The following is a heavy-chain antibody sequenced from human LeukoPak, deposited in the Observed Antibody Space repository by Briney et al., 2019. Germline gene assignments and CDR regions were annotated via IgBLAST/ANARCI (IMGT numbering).Heavy chain of an antibody. J-gene: IGHJ4*02. Sequence: SETLSLTCTVSGGSITNRHFFWSWVRRPPGKGLEWIGSMSYSWRTFYNPSRRSRVTIYVESSRNQFSLKLTSVTAADTAVYYCARHDSSGYYRPLDYWGQGTLVTVSS. V-gene: IGHV4-39*01. D-gene: IGHD3-22*01. CDR2: MSYSWRT. CDR1: GGSITNRHFF. CDR3: ARHDSSGYYRPLDY.